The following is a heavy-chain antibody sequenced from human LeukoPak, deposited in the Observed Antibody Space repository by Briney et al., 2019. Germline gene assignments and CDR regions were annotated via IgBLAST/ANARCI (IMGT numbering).Heavy chain of an antibody. V-gene: IGHV3-30*04. D-gene: IGHD3-10*01. Sequence: GGSLRLSCAASGFTFNKYDMHWVRQAPGTGLDWVAFISFDATKEHYADSVKGRFTISRDNAKNSLYLQMNSLRAEDTAVYYCARTVSQSAYYYYYYYYMDVWGKGTTVTVSS. CDR1: GFTFNKYD. CDR3: ARTVSQSAYYYYYYYYMDV. CDR2: ISFDATKE. J-gene: IGHJ6*03.